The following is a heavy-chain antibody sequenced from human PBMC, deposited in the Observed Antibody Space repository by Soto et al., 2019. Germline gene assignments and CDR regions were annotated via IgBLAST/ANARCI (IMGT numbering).Heavy chain of an antibody. CDR2: MNPNSGNT. CDR1: GYTFTSYD. J-gene: IGHJ4*02. Sequence: GASVKVSCKASGYTFTSYDINWVRQATGQGLEWMGWMNPNSGNTGYAQKFQGRVTMTRNTSISTAYMELSSLRSEDTAVYYCARGYTIHPTYYDILTGYYNLAVGYYFDYWGQGTLVTVSS. CDR3: ARGYTIHPTYYDILTGYYNLAVGYYFDY. D-gene: IGHD3-9*01. V-gene: IGHV1-8*01.